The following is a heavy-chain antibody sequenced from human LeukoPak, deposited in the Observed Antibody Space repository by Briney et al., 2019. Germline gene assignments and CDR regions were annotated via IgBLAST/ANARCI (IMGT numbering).Heavy chain of an antibody. Sequence: SQTLSLTCTVSGGSISSGSYYWSWIRQPAGKGLEWIGRIYTIGSTNYNPSLKSRVTISVDTSKNQFSLKLSSVTAADTAVYYCARERTYCGGDCYGWFDPWGQGTLVTVSS. CDR1: GGSISSGSYY. CDR3: ARERTYCGGDCYGWFDP. J-gene: IGHJ5*02. CDR2: IYTIGST. V-gene: IGHV4-61*02. D-gene: IGHD2-21*02.